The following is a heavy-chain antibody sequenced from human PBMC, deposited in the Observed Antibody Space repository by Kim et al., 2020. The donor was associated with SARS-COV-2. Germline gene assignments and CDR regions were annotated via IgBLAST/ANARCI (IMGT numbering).Heavy chain of an antibody. CDR2: IIPIFGTA. V-gene: IGHV1-69*13. J-gene: IGHJ6*02. CDR1: GGTFSSYA. D-gene: IGHD3-16*01. Sequence: SVKVSCKASGGTFSSYAISWVRQAPGQGLEWMGGIIPIFGTANYAQKFQGRVTITADESTSTAYMELSSLRSEDTAVYYCARDLGMGDVMDVWGQGTTVTVSS. CDR3: ARDLGMGDVMDV.